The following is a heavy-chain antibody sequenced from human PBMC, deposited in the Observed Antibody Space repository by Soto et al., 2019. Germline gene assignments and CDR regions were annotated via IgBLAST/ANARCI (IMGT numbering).Heavy chain of an antibody. V-gene: IGHV3-30-3*01. CDR3: ARGRPQAGSPTPHGHNWFDP. D-gene: IGHD2-15*01. Sequence: GGSLRLSCAPSGFTFSGFAMHWVRRTPGKGLEWVALISSDGSKKFYADSVKGRLTISRDNSKNTLYPNMNNLRPEKTAIYHCARGRPQAGSPTPHGHNWFDPWGQGTLVTVSS. J-gene: IGHJ5*02. CDR1: GFTFSGFA. CDR2: ISSDGSKK.